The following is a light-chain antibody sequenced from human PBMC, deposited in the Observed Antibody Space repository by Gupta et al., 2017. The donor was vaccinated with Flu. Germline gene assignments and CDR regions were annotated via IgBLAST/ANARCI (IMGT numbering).Light chain of an antibody. J-gene: IGLJ3*02. CDR3: GTWDSSLSAWV. V-gene: IGLV1-51*01. CDR1: SSNIGNNY. Sequence: SVLTQPPSVSAAPGQKVTISCSGSSSNIGNNYVSWYQQLPGAAPKPLIYDNSKRPSGIPDRFSGARSGTSATLGITGLQTGDEADYYCGTWDSSLSAWVFGGGTKLTVL. CDR2: DNS.